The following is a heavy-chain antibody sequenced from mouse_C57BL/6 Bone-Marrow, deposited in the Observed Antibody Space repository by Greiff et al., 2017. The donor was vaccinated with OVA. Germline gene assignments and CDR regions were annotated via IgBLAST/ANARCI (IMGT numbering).Heavy chain of an antibody. V-gene: IGHV14-4*01. CDR2: IDPENGDT. CDR1: GFNIKDDY. Sequence: EVQLQQSGAELVRPGASVKLSCTASGFNIKDDYMHWVKQRPEQGLEWIGWIDPENGDTEYASKFQGKATITADTSSNTAYLQLSSLTSEDTAVYYCTTGSYGSSSWFAYCGQGTLVTVSA. J-gene: IGHJ3*01. D-gene: IGHD1-1*01. CDR3: TTGSYGSSSWFAY.